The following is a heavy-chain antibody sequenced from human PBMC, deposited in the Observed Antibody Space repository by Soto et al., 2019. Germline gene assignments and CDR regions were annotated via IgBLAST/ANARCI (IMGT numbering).Heavy chain of an antibody. V-gene: IGHV1-8*01. CDR1: GYTFTSYD. CDR3: ATRGFGELYGYYYYYMDV. J-gene: IGHJ6*03. D-gene: IGHD3-10*01. CDR2: MNPNSGNT. Sequence: GASVKVSCKASGYTFTSYDINWVRQATGQGLEWMGWMNPNSGNTGYAQKFQDRVTMTRNTSISTAYMELSSLRSEDTAVYYCATRGFGELYGYYYYYMDVWGKGTAVTVSS.